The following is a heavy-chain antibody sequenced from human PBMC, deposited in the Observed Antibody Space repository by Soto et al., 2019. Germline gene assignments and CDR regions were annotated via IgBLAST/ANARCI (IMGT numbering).Heavy chain of an antibody. V-gene: IGHV3-7*03. CDR3: ASTRGY. D-gene: IGHD3-3*01. CDR1: GFTFSGGYW. CDR2: IKEDGRET. J-gene: IGHJ4*02. Sequence: EVLVVESGGGLVQPGGSLRLSCAVSGFTFSGGYWMKWVRQAPGKGLEWVATIKEDGRETYYVGSVKGRFTISRDSAKNSLYVQMNSLRVEDTAVYYCASTRGYWGQGTLVTVSS.